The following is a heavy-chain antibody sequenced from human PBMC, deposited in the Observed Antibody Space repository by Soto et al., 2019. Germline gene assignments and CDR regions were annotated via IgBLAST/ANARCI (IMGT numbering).Heavy chain of an antibody. V-gene: IGHV3-30*18. D-gene: IGHD6-19*01. J-gene: IGHJ5*02. Sequence: QVKLVESGGGVVQPGNSLRLSCAASGFTFNTYGIHWVRQAPGKGLEWVAMISYHGTAQYYADSVRGRFTISRDNSKSTVYLQMNSLRPEDTAVYHCAKDLYGSGWYNYFDPWGQGTLVTVSS. CDR1: GFTFNTYG. CDR3: AKDLYGSGWYNYFDP. CDR2: ISYHGTAQ.